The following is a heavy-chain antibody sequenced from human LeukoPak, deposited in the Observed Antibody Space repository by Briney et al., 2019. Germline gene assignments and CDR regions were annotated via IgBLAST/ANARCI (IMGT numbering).Heavy chain of an antibody. Sequence: ASVKVSCKASGYTFTGYYMHWVRQAPGQGLEWMGWINPNSGGTNYAQKFQGRVTMTRDTSISTAYMELSRLRSDDTAVYYCARESRYYDKPPPYDYWGQGTLVTVSS. CDR2: INPNSGGT. D-gene: IGHD3-22*01. CDR3: ARESRYYDKPPPYDY. J-gene: IGHJ4*02. CDR1: GYTFTGYY. V-gene: IGHV1-2*02.